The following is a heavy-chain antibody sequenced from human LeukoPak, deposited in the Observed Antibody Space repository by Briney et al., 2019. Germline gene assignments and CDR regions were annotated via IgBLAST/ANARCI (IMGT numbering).Heavy chain of an antibody. CDR3: ASGGSDFNF. CDR1: GYTFTGYY. V-gene: IGHV1-2*02. Sequence: ASVKVSCKASGYTFTGYYIHWVRQAPGQGLEWMGWVIPNSGGTHYAQNFQGRVTMTRDTSISTAYMELSRLTSDDTAVYYCASGGSDFNFWGQGALVTVSS. J-gene: IGHJ4*02. CDR2: VIPNSGGT. D-gene: IGHD4-23*01.